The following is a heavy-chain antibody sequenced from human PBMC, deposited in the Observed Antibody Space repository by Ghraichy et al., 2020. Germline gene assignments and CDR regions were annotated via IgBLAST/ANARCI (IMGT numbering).Heavy chain of an antibody. V-gene: IGHV3-7*01. Sequence: GGSLRLSCAGTGFTFSGYWMSWVRQAPGKGLEWVATIKQDGTEKYYVDSVKGRFTISRDSAKDSLYLQMNSLRAEDTAVYYCARDQTDWGQGTLVTVSS. CDR1: GFTFSGYW. CDR2: IKQDGTEK. CDR3: ARDQTD. J-gene: IGHJ4*02.